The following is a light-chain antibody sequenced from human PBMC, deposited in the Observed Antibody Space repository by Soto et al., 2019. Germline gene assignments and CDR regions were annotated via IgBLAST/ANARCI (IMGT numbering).Light chain of an antibody. V-gene: IGLV2-14*03. CDR3: CSFAGSGTGI. CDR2: DVN. Sequence: QSALTQPASVSGSPGQSITISCTGTSSDVGGFNYVSWYQQHPGKAPKLMIYDVNKRPSGVSDRFSGSKSGDTASLTISGLRTEDEADYYCCSFAGSGTGIFGTGTKVTVL. CDR1: SSDVGGFNY. J-gene: IGLJ1*01.